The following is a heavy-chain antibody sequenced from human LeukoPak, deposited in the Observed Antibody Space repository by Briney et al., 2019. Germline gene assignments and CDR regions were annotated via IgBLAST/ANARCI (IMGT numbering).Heavy chain of an antibody. Sequence: PGGSLRLSCAASGFTFTSYGMHWVRQAPGKGLEWVAVIWYDGSNKYYADSVKGRFTISRDNSKNTLYLQMNSLRAEDTAVYYCARDQWLVRGYYFDYWGQGTLVTVSP. CDR2: IWYDGSNK. J-gene: IGHJ4*02. D-gene: IGHD6-19*01. CDR3: ARDQWLVRGYYFDY. V-gene: IGHV3-33*01. CDR1: GFTFTSYG.